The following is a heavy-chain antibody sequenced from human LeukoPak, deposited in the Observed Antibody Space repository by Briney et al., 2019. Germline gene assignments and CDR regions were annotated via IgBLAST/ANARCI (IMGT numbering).Heavy chain of an antibody. V-gene: IGHV1-2*02. CDR1: GYTFTGYY. D-gene: IGHD3-22*01. Sequence: ASVKVSCKASGYTFTGYYMHWVRQAPGQGLEWMGWINPNSGGTNYAQKFQGRVTMTGDTSISTAYMELSRLRSDDTAVYYCARDYYPYYYDSSGYFGFDYWGQGTLVTVSS. J-gene: IGHJ4*02. CDR3: ARDYYPYYYDSSGYFGFDY. CDR2: INPNSGGT.